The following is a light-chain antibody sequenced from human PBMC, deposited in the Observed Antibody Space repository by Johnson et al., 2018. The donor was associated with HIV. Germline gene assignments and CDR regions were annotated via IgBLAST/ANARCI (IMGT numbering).Light chain of an antibody. Sequence: QSVLTQPPSVSAAPGQKVTISCSGSSSNIGNNYVSWYQQLPGTAPKLLIYDNNMRPSGIPDRFSGSKSGTSAALGITGVQTGDEADYYCGTWDSSLSAGFFGTGTKVTVL. CDR1: SSNIGNNY. V-gene: IGLV1-51*01. J-gene: IGLJ1*01. CDR3: GTWDSSLSAGF. CDR2: DNN.